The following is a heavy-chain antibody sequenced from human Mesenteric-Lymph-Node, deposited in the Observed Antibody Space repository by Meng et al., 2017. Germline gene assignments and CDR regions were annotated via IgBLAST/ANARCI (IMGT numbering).Heavy chain of an antibody. CDR1: DGSISSGDYY. CDR3: ARVGQWLPIDY. V-gene: IGHV4-30-4*01. J-gene: IGHJ4*02. Sequence: VQLQESGQGMVTLSPTQSLTCTVSDGSISSGDYYWSWVRQPAGKGLEWIGYIYYSGSTYYNPSRKSRVIISVATSKNQFALRLNSVTAADTAVYYCARVGQWLPIDYWGQGTLVTVSS. CDR2: IYYSGST. D-gene: IGHD6-19*01.